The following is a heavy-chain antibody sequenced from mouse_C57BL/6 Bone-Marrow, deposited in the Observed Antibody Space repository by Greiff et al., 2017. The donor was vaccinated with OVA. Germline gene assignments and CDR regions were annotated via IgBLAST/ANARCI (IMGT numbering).Heavy chain of an antibody. CDR3: ARHKTTRFAY. D-gene: IGHD2-12*01. CDR2: ISSGGSYT. J-gene: IGHJ3*01. V-gene: IGHV5-6*02. Sequence: DVKLVESGGDLVKPGGSLKLSCAASGFTFSSYGMSWVRQTPDKRLEWVATISSGGSYTYYPDSVKGRFTISRDNAKNTLYLQMSSLKSEDTAMYYCARHKTTRFAYWGQGTLVTVSA. CDR1: GFTFSSYG.